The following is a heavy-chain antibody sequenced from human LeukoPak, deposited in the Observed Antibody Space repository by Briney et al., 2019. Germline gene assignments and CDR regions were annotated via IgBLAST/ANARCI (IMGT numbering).Heavy chain of an antibody. V-gene: IGHV1-69*13. Sequence: GASVKVSCKASGGTFSSYAISWVRQAPGQGLEWMGGIIPIFGTANYAQKFQGRVTITADESTSTAYMELSSLRSEDTAVYYCARVEDIVVVPAAMGVRSGAYYYYGMDVWGKGTTVTVSS. CDR2: IIPIFGTA. CDR1: GGTFSSYA. J-gene: IGHJ6*04. D-gene: IGHD2-2*01. CDR3: ARVEDIVVVPAAMGVRSGAYYYYGMDV.